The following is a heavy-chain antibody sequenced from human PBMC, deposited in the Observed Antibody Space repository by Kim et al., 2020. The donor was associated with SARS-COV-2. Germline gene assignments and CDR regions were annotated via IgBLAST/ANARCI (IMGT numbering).Heavy chain of an antibody. V-gene: IGHV4-34*09. CDR2: SGNP. D-gene: IGHD2-2*01. CDR3: ARVQPLDY. Sequence: SGNPNYRPSPRNRVSISIQTSENQFSLTLTSVTAADTAVYYCARVQPLDYWGQGILVTVSS. J-gene: IGHJ4*02.